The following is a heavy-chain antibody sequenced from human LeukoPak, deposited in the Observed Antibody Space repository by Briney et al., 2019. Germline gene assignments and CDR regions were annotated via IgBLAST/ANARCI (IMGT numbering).Heavy chain of an antibody. V-gene: IGHV5-10-1*01. CDR3: ARHYGAAGDFVY. Sequence: PGESLMISCKGSGYSITSYWISWVRQMPGKGLEWMGRIDPSDSYTNYSPSCEGHVTIAADKSISTAYLQWSSLKASDIATYYCARHYGAAGDFVYWGQGTLVSVSS. CDR2: IDPSDSYT. J-gene: IGHJ4*02. D-gene: IGHD6-13*01. CDR1: GYSITSYW.